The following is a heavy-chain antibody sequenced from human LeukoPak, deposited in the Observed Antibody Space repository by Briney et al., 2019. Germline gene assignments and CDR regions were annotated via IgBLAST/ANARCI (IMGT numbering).Heavy chain of an antibody. CDR1: GYSFTSDW. Sequence: GESLKISCKGSGYSFTSDWIGWVRQMPGKGLEWMGIIYPGDSHTRYSPSFQGQVTISADKSINTAYLQWSSLKASDTAMYYCARYLGYCSSTSCYGSFDYWGQGTLVTVSS. CDR3: ARYLGYCSSTSCYGSFDY. V-gene: IGHV5-51*01. D-gene: IGHD2-2*01. CDR2: IYPGDSHT. J-gene: IGHJ4*02.